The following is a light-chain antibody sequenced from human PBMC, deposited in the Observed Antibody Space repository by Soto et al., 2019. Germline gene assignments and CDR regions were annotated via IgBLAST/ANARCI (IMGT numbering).Light chain of an antibody. Sequence: IVLTQSPGTLSLSPGERATRSCKASQSVTNSELAWYQQRPGQAPRLLIYGASSRATGIPDRFSGGGSGTDFTLTISRLEPEDFAVYYCQQHGATLGQGTKVDIK. V-gene: IGKV3-20*01. CDR3: QQHGAT. CDR2: GAS. CDR1: QSVTNSE. J-gene: IGKJ1*01.